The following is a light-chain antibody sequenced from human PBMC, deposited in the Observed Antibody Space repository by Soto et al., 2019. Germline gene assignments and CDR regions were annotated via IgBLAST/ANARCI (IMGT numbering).Light chain of an antibody. Sequence: NFMLTQPHSVSESPGKTVTISCTRSSGSIASNYVQWYQQRPGSAPTTVIYEDNQRPSGVPDRFSGSIDSSSXSAXXTISGXKXEDEADYYCQSYDSSNQDVVFGGGTKLTVL. V-gene: IGLV6-57*03. CDR2: EDN. CDR3: QSYDSSNQDVV. CDR1: SGSIASNY. J-gene: IGLJ2*01.